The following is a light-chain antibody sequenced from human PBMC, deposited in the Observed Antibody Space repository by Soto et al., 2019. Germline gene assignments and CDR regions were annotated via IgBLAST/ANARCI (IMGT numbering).Light chain of an antibody. Sequence: DIQMTQSPSSLSASVGDRVTITCRASQGISTYLAWYQQKPGKVPKLLIYAASTLQSGVPSRFSGSGSGTDFTLTISSLQPEDVATYYCQKYSSAPFPFGPGTKVDI. CDR3: QKYSSAPFP. V-gene: IGKV1-27*01. CDR2: AAS. CDR1: QGISTY. J-gene: IGKJ3*01.